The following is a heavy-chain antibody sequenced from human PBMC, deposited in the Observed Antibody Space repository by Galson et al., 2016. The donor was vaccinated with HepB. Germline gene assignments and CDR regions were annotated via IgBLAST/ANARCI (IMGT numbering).Heavy chain of an antibody. Sequence: PALVKPTQTLTLTCTFSGFSLRTNGMCVSWIRQPPGKALEWLARIDWDNNEYRSPSLRTRLTISKDTSKNQVVLTMTNLDPEDTATYYCARTPGYCRGYVCDGFDIWGQGTMVTVSS. CDR1: GFSLRTNGMC. CDR3: ARTPGYCRGYVCDGFDI. J-gene: IGHJ3*02. D-gene: IGHD2-15*01. V-gene: IGHV2-70*11. CDR2: IDWDNNE.